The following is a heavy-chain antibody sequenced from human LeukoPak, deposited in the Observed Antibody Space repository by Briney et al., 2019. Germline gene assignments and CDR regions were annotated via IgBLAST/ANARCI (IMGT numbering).Heavy chain of an antibody. D-gene: IGHD3-10*01. Sequence: GSLRLPCAASGFDFSSHGMNWVRQAPGKGLEWVSTINFNGGRTYYADSVKGRFSVSRDNSKNTLYLQMYSLRVEDTAVYYCAKGGRGSWAGNTGDWGQGTLVSVSS. J-gene: IGHJ4*02. CDR2: INFNGGRT. CDR3: AKGGRGSWAGNTGD. V-gene: IGHV3-23*01. CDR1: GFDFSSHG.